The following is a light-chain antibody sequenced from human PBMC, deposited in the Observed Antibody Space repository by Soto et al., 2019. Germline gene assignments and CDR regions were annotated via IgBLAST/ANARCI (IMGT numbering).Light chain of an antibody. V-gene: IGLV2-11*01. Sequence: QSALTQPRSVSGSPGQSVTISCTGTSSDVGTYTYVSWYQQYPGKAPKLIIYDVIKRPSGVPDRFSGSKSGNTASLTISGLQAEDEADYYCCSYAGSYTHVFGTGTKLTVL. CDR3: CSYAGSYTHV. CDR1: SSDVGTYTY. J-gene: IGLJ1*01. CDR2: DVI.